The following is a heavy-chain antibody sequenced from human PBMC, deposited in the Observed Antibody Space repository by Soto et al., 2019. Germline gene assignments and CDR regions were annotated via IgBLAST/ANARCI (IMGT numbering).Heavy chain of an antibody. CDR2: IIVSHGSP. V-gene: IGHV1-3*01. CDR1: GYTFTSHT. Sequence: QVHLVQSGAEAKDPGASVRVSCEASGYTFTSHTIHWARQDPGQGLEWMGWIIVSHGSPRYAPQFQGRITFGRDTSATTAYMELTSLTFEDPAVYYCAREPEDGVPGDYWGQGTPVVVSS. D-gene: IGHD2-8*01. J-gene: IGHJ4*02. CDR3: AREPEDGVPGDY.